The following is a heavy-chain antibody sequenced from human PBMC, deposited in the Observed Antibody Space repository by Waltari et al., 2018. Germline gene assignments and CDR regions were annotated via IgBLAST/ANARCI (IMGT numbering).Heavy chain of an antibody. Sequence: EVQLVESGGGLVKPGGSLGLSCAACGSTCSSYSMNWVRQAPGKGLEWVSYISSSSSTIYYADSVKGRFTISRDNAKNSLYLQMNSLRAEDTAVYYCARGGIAARRAFDYWGQGTLVTVSS. V-gene: IGHV3-48*01. D-gene: IGHD6-6*01. J-gene: IGHJ4*02. CDR1: GSTCSSYS. CDR3: ARGGIAARRAFDY. CDR2: ISSSSSTI.